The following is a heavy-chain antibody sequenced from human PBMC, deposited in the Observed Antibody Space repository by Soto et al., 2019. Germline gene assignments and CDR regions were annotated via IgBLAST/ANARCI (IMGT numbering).Heavy chain of an antibody. CDR1: GFTFSSYA. V-gene: IGHV3-23*01. Sequence: EVQLLESGGGLVQPGGSLRLSCAASGFTFSSYAMSWVRQAPGKGLEWVSAISGRGGTTYYVDSVKGRFTFSRNNSKNPLYLQMNSLRAEDTAVYYCAKTANGWFSAFDIWGQGTMVTVSS. D-gene: IGHD6-19*01. CDR2: ISGRGGTT. CDR3: AKTANGWFSAFDI. J-gene: IGHJ3*02.